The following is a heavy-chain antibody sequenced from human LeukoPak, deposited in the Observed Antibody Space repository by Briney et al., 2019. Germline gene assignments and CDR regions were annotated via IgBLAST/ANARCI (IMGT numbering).Heavy chain of an antibody. CDR1: GGSFSGYY. V-gene: IGHV4-34*01. J-gene: IGHJ4*02. Sequence: SKTLSLTCAVYGGSFSGYYWSWIRQPPGKGLEWIGEINHSGSTNYNPSLKSRVTISVDTSKNQFSLKLSSVTAADTAVYYCARRYCSSTSCYYDYWGQGTLVTVSS. D-gene: IGHD2-2*01. CDR2: INHSGST. CDR3: ARRYCSSTSCYYDY.